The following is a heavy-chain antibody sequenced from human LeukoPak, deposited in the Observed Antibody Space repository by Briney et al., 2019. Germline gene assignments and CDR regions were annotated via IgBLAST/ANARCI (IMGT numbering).Heavy chain of an antibody. CDR3: ARLIAVAGDFDY. D-gene: IGHD6-19*01. J-gene: IGHJ4*02. CDR1: GYSFSTHW. Sequence: GESLKISCKGSGYSFSTHWIGWVRQMPGKGLEWLGIIYAGDFDTRYSPSFQGQVTISADKSISTAYLQWSSLKASDTAMYYCARLIAVAGDFDYWGQGTLVTVSS. CDR2: IYAGDFDT. V-gene: IGHV5-51*01.